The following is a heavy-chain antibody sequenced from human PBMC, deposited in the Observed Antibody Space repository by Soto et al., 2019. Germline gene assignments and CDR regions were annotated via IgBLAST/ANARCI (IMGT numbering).Heavy chain of an antibody. CDR2: ISSSSSTI. Sequence: AGSLRLSCPVSGFSFSSYSMNWVRQAPGKGLEWVSYISSSSSTIYYADSVKGRFTISRDNAKNSLYLQMNSLRDEETAVYYCARLIMDVWGQGTTVTVSS. CDR1: GFSFSSYS. CDR3: ARLIMDV. J-gene: IGHJ6*02. V-gene: IGHV3-48*02.